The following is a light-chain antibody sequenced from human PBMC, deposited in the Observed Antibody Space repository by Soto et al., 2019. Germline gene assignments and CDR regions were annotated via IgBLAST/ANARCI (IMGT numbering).Light chain of an antibody. CDR2: DVT. CDR3: CSYAGSYSWV. J-gene: IGLJ2*01. V-gene: IGLV2-18*02. CDR1: SSDVGSYHR. Sequence: QSALTQPPSVSGSPGQSVTISCTGTSSDVGSYHRVSWYQQPPGTAPKLMIYDVTKRPSGVPDRISGSKSGNTASLTISGLQAEDEADYYCCSYAGSYSWVFGGGTKLTVL.